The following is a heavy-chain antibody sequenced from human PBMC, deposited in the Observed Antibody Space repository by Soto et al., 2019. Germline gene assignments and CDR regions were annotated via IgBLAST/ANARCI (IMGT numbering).Heavy chain of an antibody. CDR2: ISGSGGST. Sequence: PWRSRRLSCSASGFTFSSYPMSWGRQSPGNVLEWVSAISGSGGSTYYADCVKGRFTISRDTSKNTLYLQMNSLRAEDTAVYYCAKDNRKSIAVAGLDAFDIWGQGTMVTV. D-gene: IGHD6-19*01. CDR3: AKDNRKSIAVAGLDAFDI. V-gene: IGHV3-23*01. CDR1: GFTFSSYP. J-gene: IGHJ3*02.